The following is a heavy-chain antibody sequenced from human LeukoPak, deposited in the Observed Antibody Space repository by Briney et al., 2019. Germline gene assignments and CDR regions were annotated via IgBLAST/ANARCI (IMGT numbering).Heavy chain of an antibody. J-gene: IGHJ4*02. V-gene: IGHV1-18*01. CDR2: ISGYNGNT. CDR1: GYTFTSYG. CDR3: AREDDYYDSSGYGSLGY. D-gene: IGHD3-22*01. Sequence: ASVKVSCKASGYTFTSYGISWVRQAPGQGLEWMGWISGYNGNTNYAQQKLQGRVTMTTDTSTSTAYMELRSLRSEDTAVYYCAREDDYYDSSGYGSLGYWGQGTLVTVSS.